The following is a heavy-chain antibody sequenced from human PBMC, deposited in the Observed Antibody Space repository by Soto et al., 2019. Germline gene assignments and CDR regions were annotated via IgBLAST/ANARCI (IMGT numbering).Heavy chain of an antibody. CDR2: ISSSSSYI. CDR3: ARQYYDFWSGYYGGMDV. J-gene: IGHJ6*02. D-gene: IGHD3-3*01. Sequence: PGGSLRLSCAASGFTFSSYSMNWVRQAPGKGLEWVSSISSSSSYIYYADSVKGRFTISRDNAKNSLYLQMNSLRAEDTAVYYCARQYYDFWSGYYGGMDVWGQGTTVTVSS. V-gene: IGHV3-21*01. CDR1: GFTFSSYS.